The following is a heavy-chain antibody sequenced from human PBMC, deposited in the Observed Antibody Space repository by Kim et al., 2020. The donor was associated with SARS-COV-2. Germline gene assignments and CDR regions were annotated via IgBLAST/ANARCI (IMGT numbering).Heavy chain of an antibody. V-gene: IGHV4-39*01. J-gene: IGHJ4*02. CDR1: GGSISSTTYY. Sequence: SQTLSLTCTVSGGSISSTTYYWGWIRQPPGKGLEWIGSIYYAGSTYYNPSLKSRVTISVDTSKNQFSLKLSSVTAADTAVYYCARHSGVATGFSHWGQGTLVTVSS. D-gene: IGHD5-12*01. CDR2: IYYAGST. CDR3: ARHSGVATGFSH.